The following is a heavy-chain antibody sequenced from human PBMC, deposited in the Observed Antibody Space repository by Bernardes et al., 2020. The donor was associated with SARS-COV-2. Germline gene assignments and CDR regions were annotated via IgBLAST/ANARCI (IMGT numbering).Heavy chain of an antibody. V-gene: IGHV3-48*01. J-gene: IGHJ4*02. D-gene: IGHD6-19*01. Sequence: GGSLRLSCTASGFTLTGYSINWVRQAPGKGLEWVSYVSASGTTQYYADSVKGRFTISRDNANHPVYLQMNSLRAEDTAVYYCPRTDPSYSSGWSPLESWGQGILVTDSS. CDR2: VSASGTTQ. CDR1: GFTLTGYS. CDR3: PRTDPSYSSGWSPLES.